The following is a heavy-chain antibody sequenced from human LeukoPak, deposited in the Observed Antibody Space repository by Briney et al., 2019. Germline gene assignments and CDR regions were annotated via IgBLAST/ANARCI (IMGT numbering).Heavy chain of an antibody. CDR1: GGSFSGYY. D-gene: IGHD3-9*01. J-gene: IGHJ4*02. V-gene: IGHV4-34*01. CDR3: ARLRGYFDWLLYSDY. Sequence: SETLSLTCAVYGGSFSGYYWSWIRQPPGKGLERIGEINHSGSTNYNPSLKSRVTISVDTSKNQFSLKLSSVTAADTAVYYCARLRGYFDWLLYSDYWGQGTLVTVSS. CDR2: INHSGST.